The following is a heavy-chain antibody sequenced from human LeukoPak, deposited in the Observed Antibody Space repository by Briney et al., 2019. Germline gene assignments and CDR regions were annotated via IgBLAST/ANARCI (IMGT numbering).Heavy chain of an antibody. CDR2: INPNSGGT. D-gene: IGHD4-17*01. Sequence: ASVKVSCKASGYSFTVYYMHWVRQAPGQALEWMGWINPNSGGTNYAQKFLGRVTMTRDTSISTAYMELSRLRSDDTAVYYCASLYGDYVASDYWGQGTPVTVSS. J-gene: IGHJ4*02. CDR3: ASLYGDYVASDY. V-gene: IGHV1-2*02. CDR1: GYSFTVYY.